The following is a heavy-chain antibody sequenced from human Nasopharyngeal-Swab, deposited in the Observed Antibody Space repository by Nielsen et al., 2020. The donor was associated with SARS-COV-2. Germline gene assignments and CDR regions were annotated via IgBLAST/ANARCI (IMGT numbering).Heavy chain of an antibody. Sequence: GGSLRLSCEASGFTFTDYYMTWIRQPPGKGLEWISYISSSTTNANSADSVRGRFTISRDNTKNSVYPQMNTLRAEDTAVYYCARATQLWLPADYWGQGTLVTVSS. CDR2: ISSSTTNA. V-gene: IGHV3-11*05. D-gene: IGHD5-18*01. J-gene: IGHJ4*02. CDR1: GFTFTDYY. CDR3: ARATQLWLPADY.